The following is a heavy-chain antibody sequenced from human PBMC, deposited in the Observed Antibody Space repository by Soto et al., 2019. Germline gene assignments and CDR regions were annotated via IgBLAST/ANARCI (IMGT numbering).Heavy chain of an antibody. V-gene: IGHV3-33*01. Sequence: GESLKISCAASGFTFSSYGMHWVRQAPGKGLEWVAVIWYDGSNKYYADSVKGRFTISRDNSKNTLYLQMNSLRAEDTAVYYCAREHVVVVAATLDGAFDIWGQGTMVTVSS. D-gene: IGHD2-15*01. J-gene: IGHJ3*02. CDR1: GFTFSSYG. CDR2: IWYDGSNK. CDR3: AREHVVVVAATLDGAFDI.